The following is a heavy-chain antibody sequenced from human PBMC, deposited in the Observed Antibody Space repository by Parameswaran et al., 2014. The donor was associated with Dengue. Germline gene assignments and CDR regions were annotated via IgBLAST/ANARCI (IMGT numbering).Heavy chain of an antibody. CDR2: INPSGGST. Sequence: WVRQAPGQGLEWMGIINPSGGSTRYAQKFQGRVTMTRDTSTSTVYMELSSLRYEDTAVYYCARDFTPFLGFCSHTNCLTQNWFDPWGQGTLVTVSS. J-gene: IGHJ5*02. CDR3: ARDFTPFLGFCSHTNCLTQNWFDP. V-gene: IGHV1-46*01. D-gene: IGHD2-15*01.